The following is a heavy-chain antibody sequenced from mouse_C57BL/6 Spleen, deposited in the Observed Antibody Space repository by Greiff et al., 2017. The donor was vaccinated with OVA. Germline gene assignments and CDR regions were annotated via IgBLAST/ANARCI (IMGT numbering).Heavy chain of an antibody. V-gene: IGHV1-54*01. Sequence: QVQLQQSGAELVRPGTSVKVSCKASGYAFTNYLIEWVKQRSGQGLEWIGVINPGSGGTNYNEKFKGKATLTADKSSSTAYMQLSSLTSEDSAVYFCAREQDYDDYYAMDYWGQGTSVTVSS. D-gene: IGHD2-4*01. J-gene: IGHJ4*01. CDR3: AREQDYDDYYAMDY. CDR2: INPGSGGT. CDR1: GYAFTNYL.